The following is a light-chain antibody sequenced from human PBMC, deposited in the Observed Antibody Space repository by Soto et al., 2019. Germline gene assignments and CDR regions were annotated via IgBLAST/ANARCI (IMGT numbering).Light chain of an antibody. CDR3: QQRSYWLT. CDR2: EAS. CDR1: QSVSSY. Sequence: EIVLTQSPATLSWSPGEIATLSCRASQSVSSYLAWYQQKPGQAPRLLIYEASNRAAGIPARFSGSGSGTDFSLTISSLEPEDFAVYYCQQRSYWLTFGGGTKVEI. V-gene: IGKV3-11*01. J-gene: IGKJ4*01.